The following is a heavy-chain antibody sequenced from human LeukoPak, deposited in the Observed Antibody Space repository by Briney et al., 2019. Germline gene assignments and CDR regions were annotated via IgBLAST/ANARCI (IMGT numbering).Heavy chain of an antibody. V-gene: IGHV5-51*01. CDR3: ATHSSGWYPDVTPDPFDI. Sequence: GESLKISCKGSGYSFTSYWIGWVRQMPGKGLEWMGIIYPGDSDTRYSPSFQGQVTISADKSISTAYLQWSSLKASDTAMYYCATHSSGWYPDVTPDPFDIWGQGTMVTVSS. CDR2: IYPGDSDT. J-gene: IGHJ3*02. CDR1: GYSFTSYW. D-gene: IGHD6-19*01.